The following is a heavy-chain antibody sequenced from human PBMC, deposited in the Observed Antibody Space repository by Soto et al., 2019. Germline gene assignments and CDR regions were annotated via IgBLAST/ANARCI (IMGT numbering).Heavy chain of an antibody. CDR1: GYTFTGNY. CDR3: AREYISSWFDY. CDR2: INPNSGVT. Sequence: QVQLVQSGAEVKKPGASVKVSCKASGYTFTGNYMHWVRQAPGQGLEWMGWINPNSGVTNYAQKFQGWVTMTRDTSISTAYMEVRRLTSDDTAVYYCAREYISSWFDYWGQGTLVTVPS. J-gene: IGHJ4*02. V-gene: IGHV1-2*04. D-gene: IGHD6-13*01.